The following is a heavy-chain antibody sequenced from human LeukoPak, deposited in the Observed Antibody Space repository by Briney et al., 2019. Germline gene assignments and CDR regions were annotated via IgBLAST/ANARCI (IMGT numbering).Heavy chain of an antibody. V-gene: IGHV1-2*02. CDR3: ARNYYDTTGYRRDAFDI. D-gene: IGHD3-22*01. CDR2: VNPNSGGT. J-gene: IGHJ3*02. CDR1: GYTFTGYY. Sequence: ASVKVSCKASGYTFTGYYMHWVRQAPGQGLEWMGWVNPNSGGTNYAQRFQGRVTMTRDTSISTAYMELSRLRSDDTAVYYCARNYYDTTGYRRDAFDIWGQGTMVTVSS.